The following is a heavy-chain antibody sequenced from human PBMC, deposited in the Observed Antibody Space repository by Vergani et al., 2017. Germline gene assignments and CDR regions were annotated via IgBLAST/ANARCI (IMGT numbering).Heavy chain of an antibody. Sequence: QVQLQESGPGLVKPSETLTITCDVSDSSIMTNPYWGWFRQSPGKGLEWIGCIHHSGDNHYNSSLKSRVSISIVSSSKFSLSLTSVTAADPAIYYCARHRGSGGFFPSAYFYGMDVGGHGTTVTVSS. D-gene: IGHD3-10*01. J-gene: IGHJ6*02. CDR1: DSSIMTNPY. V-gene: IGHV4-38-2*01. CDR3: ARHRGSGGFFPSAYFYGMDV. CDR2: IHHSGDN.